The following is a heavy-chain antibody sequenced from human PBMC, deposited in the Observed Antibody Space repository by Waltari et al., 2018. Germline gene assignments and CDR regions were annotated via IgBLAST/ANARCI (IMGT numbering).Heavy chain of an antibody. D-gene: IGHD5-12*01. Sequence: QVQLQESGPGLVKPSETLSLTCTVSGGSISSYYWSWIRQPPGKGLEWIGYIYYSGSTNYNPSLKSRVTISVDTSKNQFSLKLSSVTAADTAVYYCARVGIVATTYYYYYMDVWGKGTTVIVSS. CDR3: ARVGIVATTYYYYYMDV. J-gene: IGHJ6*03. CDR2: IYYSGST. V-gene: IGHV4-59*01. CDR1: GGSISSYY.